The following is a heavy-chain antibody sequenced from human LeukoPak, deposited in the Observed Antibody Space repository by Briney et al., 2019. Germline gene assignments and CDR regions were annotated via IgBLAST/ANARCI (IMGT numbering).Heavy chain of an antibody. CDR2: ISSSSSYI. J-gene: IGHJ4*02. D-gene: IGHD3-22*01. CDR1: GFTFSSYS. CDR3: ARVREDSSGYYDY. Sequence: GGSLRLSCAASGFTFSSYSMNWVRQAPGNGLEWVSSISSSSSYIHYADSVKGRFTISRDNAKNSLYLQMNSLRAEDTAVYYCARVREDSSGYYDYWGQGTLVTVSS. V-gene: IGHV3-21*01.